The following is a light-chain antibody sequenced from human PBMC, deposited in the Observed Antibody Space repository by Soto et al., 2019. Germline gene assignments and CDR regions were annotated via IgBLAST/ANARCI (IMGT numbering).Light chain of an antibody. CDR2: GAS. J-gene: IGKJ1*01. V-gene: IGKV3-20*01. CDR1: QSVSSSY. CDR3: QHYGASAWT. Sequence: ENVLTQSPGTLSLSPGERATLSCRASQSVSSSYLAWYQQKPGQAPRLLIYGASNRATGIPDRFSGSGSGTDFTLTISRLEPEDFAVYYCQHYGASAWTFGQGTKVEIK.